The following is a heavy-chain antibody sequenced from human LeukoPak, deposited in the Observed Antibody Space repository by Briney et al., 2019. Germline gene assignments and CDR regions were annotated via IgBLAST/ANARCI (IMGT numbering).Heavy chain of an antibody. CDR3: VRRVAGSGYRDS. CDR2: ILYSGST. D-gene: IGHD3-22*01. CDR1: SGSISSSRHY. J-gene: IGHJ4*02. Sequence: PSETLSLTCTVSSGSISSSRHYWGWIRQPPGKGLEWIGNILYSGSTNYNPSLKSRVTISVDTSKNQFSLKLSSVTAADTADYYCVRRVAGSGYRDSWGQGTLVTVSS. V-gene: IGHV4-39*01.